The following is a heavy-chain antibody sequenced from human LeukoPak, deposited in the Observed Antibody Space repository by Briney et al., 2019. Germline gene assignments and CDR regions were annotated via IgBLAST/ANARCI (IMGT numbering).Heavy chain of an antibody. D-gene: IGHD2-2*01. J-gene: IGHJ4*02. V-gene: IGHV4-38-2*02. CDR2: IYHSGST. CDR3: ARDLMPADY. CDR1: GYSISSGYY. Sequence: PSKTLSLTCAVSGYSISSGYYWGWIRQPPGKGLEWIGSIYHSGSTYYNPSLKSRVTISVDTSKNQFSLKLSSVTAADTAVYYCARDLMPADYWGQGTLVTVSS.